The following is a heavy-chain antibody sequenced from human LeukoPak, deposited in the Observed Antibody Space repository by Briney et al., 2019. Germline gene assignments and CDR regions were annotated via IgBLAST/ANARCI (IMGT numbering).Heavy chain of an antibody. Sequence: SETLSLTCTVSGGSVSSSSYYWGWLRQPPGKGLEWIGSIYYSGSTYYSPSLKSRLTISVDTSKNQFSLKLTSVTATDTAVYYCARLGATVTTLSWFDPWGQGTLVTVSS. V-gene: IGHV4-39*01. CDR3: ARLGATVTTLSWFDP. D-gene: IGHD4-17*01. J-gene: IGHJ5*02. CDR2: IYYSGST. CDR1: GGSVSSSSYY.